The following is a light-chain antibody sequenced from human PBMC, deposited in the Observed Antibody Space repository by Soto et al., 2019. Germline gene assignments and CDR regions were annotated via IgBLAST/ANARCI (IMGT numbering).Light chain of an antibody. V-gene: IGLV2-14*01. CDR3: GSYTSTSTLYV. J-gene: IGLJ1*01. CDR1: SSDIGGYNY. Sequence: QSALTQPASVSGSPGQSITISCTGTSSDIGGYNYVSWYQQHPGKAPKLMIYEVSSRPSGVSNRFSGSKSGNTASLTISGLQAEDEADYFCGSYTSTSTLYVFGSGTEVTVL. CDR2: EVS.